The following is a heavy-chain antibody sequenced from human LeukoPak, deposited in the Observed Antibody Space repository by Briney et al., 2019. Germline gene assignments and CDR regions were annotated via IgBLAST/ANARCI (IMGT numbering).Heavy chain of an antibody. CDR2: IYPDDSDT. CDR1: GSSFTSHW. J-gene: IGHJ4*02. D-gene: IGHD1-26*01. Sequence: GESLKISCKASGSSFTSHWIGWVRQMPGKGLEWMGIIYPDDSDTKYSPSFRGQVTISADKSISTAFLQWSSLKASDTAMYYCASATGSYSYFDYWGQGTLVTVSS. CDR3: ASATGSYSYFDY. V-gene: IGHV5-51*01.